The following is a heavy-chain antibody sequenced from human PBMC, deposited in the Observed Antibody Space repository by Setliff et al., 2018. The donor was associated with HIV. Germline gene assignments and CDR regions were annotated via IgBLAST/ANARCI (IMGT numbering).Heavy chain of an antibody. CDR3: AKRTFGSGRFDP. CDR1: GGSIRSYY. J-gene: IGHJ5*02. D-gene: IGHD3-16*01. V-gene: IGHV4-59*08. Sequence: SETLSLTCTVSGGSIRSYYWSWIRQSPGKGLEWIGYVFYNGDTAYNPSLKSRLPISVDTSKSQFSLKLTSVTAADTAVYYCAKRTFGSGRFDPWGQGTLVTVSS. CDR2: VFYNGDT.